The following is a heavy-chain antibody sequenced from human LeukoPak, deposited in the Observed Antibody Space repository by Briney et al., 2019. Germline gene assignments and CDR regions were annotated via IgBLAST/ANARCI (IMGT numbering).Heavy chain of an antibody. J-gene: IGHJ6*02. CDR3: ARLVITEILGMDV. V-gene: IGHV4-31*03. CDR1: GGSISSGGYY. Sequence: SETLSLTCTVSGGSISSGGYYWSWIRQHPGKGLEWIGYIYYGGSTYYNPSLKSRVTISVDTSKNQFSLKLSSVTAADTAVYYCARLVITEILGMDVWGQGTTVTVSS. CDR2: IYYGGST. D-gene: IGHD3-22*01.